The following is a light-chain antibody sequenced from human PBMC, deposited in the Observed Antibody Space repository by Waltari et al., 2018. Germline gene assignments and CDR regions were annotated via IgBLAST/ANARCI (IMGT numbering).Light chain of an antibody. CDR3: QTGGHGTWV. Sequence: QLVLTQSPSASASLGASVKLTCTLSSGHSSNIVAWLQQQPEKGPRLLMKVNSEGSHSKGDEIPDRFSGSSSGAGRYLTISSVQSEDEADYYWQTGGHGTWVFGGGTKLTVL. CDR1: SGHSSNI. CDR2: VNSEGSH. V-gene: IGLV4-69*01. J-gene: IGLJ3*02.